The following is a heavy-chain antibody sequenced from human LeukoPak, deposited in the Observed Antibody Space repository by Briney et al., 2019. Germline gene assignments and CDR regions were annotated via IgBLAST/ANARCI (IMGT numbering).Heavy chain of an antibody. D-gene: IGHD3-22*01. CDR2: ISSTGRTI. CDR3: ARASVDSSSLDAFDM. Sequence: GGSLRLSCAASGFTFSSFEMNWVRQAPGKGLDWISYISSTGRTIYYADSLKGRFTISRDNAKNSLYLHMNSLKAEDTAVYYCARASVDSSSLDAFDMWGQGTMVTVSS. V-gene: IGHV3-48*03. J-gene: IGHJ3*02. CDR1: GFTFSSFE.